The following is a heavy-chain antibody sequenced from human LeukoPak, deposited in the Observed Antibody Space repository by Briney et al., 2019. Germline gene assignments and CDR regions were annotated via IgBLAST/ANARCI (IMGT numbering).Heavy chain of an antibody. Sequence: ALVKVSCKASGYTFSNYYIHWVRQAPGQRLEWIGVFSPSGGSTTYAQRFQGRVTTTTDTSTRTVYIPLSCPESEDTALYYCARVSGLPYFDFLGQGTLVTVSS. D-gene: IGHD1-26*01. V-gene: IGHV1-46*01. CDR1: GYTFSNYY. CDR3: ARVSGLPYFDF. CDR2: FSPSGGST. J-gene: IGHJ4*02.